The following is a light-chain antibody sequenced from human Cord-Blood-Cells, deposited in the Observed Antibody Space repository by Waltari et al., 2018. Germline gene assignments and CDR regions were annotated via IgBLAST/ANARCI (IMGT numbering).Light chain of an antibody. Sequence: DIQMTKSPSSLSASVGDRVTITCRASQSISSDLNGYQQKPGKAPKLLIYAASRLQSGVPSRFSGSGSGTDFTLTISSLQPEDFATYYCQQSYSTLMYSFGQGTKLYIK. CDR1: QSISSD. V-gene: IGKV1-39*01. CDR3: QQSYSTLMYS. CDR2: AAS. J-gene: IGKJ2*03.